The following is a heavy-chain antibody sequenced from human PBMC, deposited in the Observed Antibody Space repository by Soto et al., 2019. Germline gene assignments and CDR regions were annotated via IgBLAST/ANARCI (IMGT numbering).Heavy chain of an antibody. J-gene: IGHJ5*02. Sequence: GGSLRLSCAASGFTFDDYAMHWVRQAPGKGLEWVSGISWNSGSIGYADSVKGRFTISGDNAKNSLYLQMNSLRAEDTALYYCAKDIMGANWFDPWGQGTLVTVSS. CDR1: GFTFDDYA. CDR2: ISWNSGSI. CDR3: AKDIMGANWFDP. D-gene: IGHD2-8*01. V-gene: IGHV3-9*01.